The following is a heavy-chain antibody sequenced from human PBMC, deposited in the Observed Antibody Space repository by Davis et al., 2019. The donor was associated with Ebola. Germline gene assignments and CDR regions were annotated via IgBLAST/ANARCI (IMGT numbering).Heavy chain of an antibody. CDR1: EFALSFYW. CDR2: IKQDGSEK. CDR3: ARAGRNTSPHHFDY. V-gene: IGHV3-7*01. J-gene: IGHJ4*02. Sequence: GESLKISCAASEFALSFYWMSWVRQAPGKGLEWVANIKQDGSEKYYVDSVKGRFTISRDNAENSLNLQMNSLRADDTAVYYCARAGRNTSPHHFDYWGQGTLVTVSS.